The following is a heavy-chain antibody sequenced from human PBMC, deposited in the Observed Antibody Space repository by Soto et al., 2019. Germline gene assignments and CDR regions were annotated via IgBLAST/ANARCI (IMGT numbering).Heavy chain of an antibody. CDR3: ARGGSLYWYIDL. CDR1: GYTFTNYA. CDR2: INAGNGNT. D-gene: IGHD1-26*01. J-gene: IGHJ2*01. Sequence: QVQLVQSGAEVKKPGASVKVSCKASGYTFTNYAMHWVRQAPGQRLEWMGWINAGNGNTKYSQKFQGRVTITRDTSASSASNELSTLRSENTAVYYCARGGSLYWYIDLWGRGTLVTVSS. V-gene: IGHV1-3*01.